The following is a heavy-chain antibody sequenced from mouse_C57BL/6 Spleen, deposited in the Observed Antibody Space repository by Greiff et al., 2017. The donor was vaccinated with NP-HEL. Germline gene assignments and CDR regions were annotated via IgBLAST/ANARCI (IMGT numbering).Heavy chain of an antibody. Sequence: EVKLVESGAELVRPGASVKLSCTASGFNIKDYYMHWVKQRPEQGLEWIGRIDPEDGDTEYAPKFQGKATMTADTSSNTAYLQLSSLTSEDTAVYYCTPYYYGSSFYFDYWGQGTTLTVSS. D-gene: IGHD1-1*01. V-gene: IGHV14-1*01. J-gene: IGHJ2*01. CDR3: TPYYYGSSFYFDY. CDR1: GFNIKDYY. CDR2: IDPEDGDT.